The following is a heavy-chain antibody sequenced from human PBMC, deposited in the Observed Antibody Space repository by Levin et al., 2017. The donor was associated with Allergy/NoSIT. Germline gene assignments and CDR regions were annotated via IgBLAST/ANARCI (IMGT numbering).Heavy chain of an antibody. CDR3: ARDSSTSCLDV. D-gene: IGHD2-2*01. CDR2: ISYDGSNK. Sequence: GGSLRLSCAASGFTFSSYAMHWVRQAPGKGLEWVAVISYDGSNKYYADPVKGRFTISRDNSKNTLYLQMNSLRAEDTAVYYCARDSSTSCLDVWGQGTTVTVSS. CDR1: GFTFSSYA. J-gene: IGHJ6*02. V-gene: IGHV3-30*04.